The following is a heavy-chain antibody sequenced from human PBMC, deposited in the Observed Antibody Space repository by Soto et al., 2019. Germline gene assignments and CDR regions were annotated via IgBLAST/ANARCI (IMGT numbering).Heavy chain of an antibody. CDR2: INHSGST. J-gene: IGHJ5*02. V-gene: IGHV4-34*01. CDR1: GGSFSGYY. CDR3: ARVLLYHWNYGWFDP. D-gene: IGHD1-7*01. Sequence: SETLSLTCAVYGGSFSGYYWSWIRQPPGKGLEWIGEINHSGSTNYNPSLKSRVTISVDTSKNQFSLKLSSVTAADTAVYYCARVLLYHWNYGWFDPWGQGTLVTVSS.